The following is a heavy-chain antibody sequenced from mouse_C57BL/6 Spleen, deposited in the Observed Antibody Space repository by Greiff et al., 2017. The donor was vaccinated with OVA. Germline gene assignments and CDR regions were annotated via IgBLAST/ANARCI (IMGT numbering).Heavy chain of an antibody. J-gene: IGHJ2*01. CDR2: ISDGGSYT. Sequence: EVMLVESGGGLVKPGGSLKLSCAASGFTFSSYAMSWVRQTPEKRLEWVATISDGGSYTYYPDNVKGRFTISRDNAKNNLYLQMSHLKSEDTAMYYCARDRQPLDYWGQGTTLTVSS. CDR1: GFTFSSYA. V-gene: IGHV5-4*01. CDR3: ARDRQPLDY. D-gene: IGHD6-1*01.